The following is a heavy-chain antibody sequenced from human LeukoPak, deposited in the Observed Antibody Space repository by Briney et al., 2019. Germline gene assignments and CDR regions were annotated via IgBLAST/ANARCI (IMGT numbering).Heavy chain of an antibody. CDR3: ARDRGILVGATRFDP. D-gene: IGHD1-26*01. Sequence: ASVKVSCKASGYTFTSYYMHWVRQAPGQGLEWMGIINPSGGSTSYAQKFQGRVTMTRDTSTSTVYMELSSLRSEDTAVYYCARDRGILVGATRFDPWGQGTLVTVSS. CDR1: GYTFTSYY. J-gene: IGHJ5*02. V-gene: IGHV1-46*01. CDR2: INPSGGST.